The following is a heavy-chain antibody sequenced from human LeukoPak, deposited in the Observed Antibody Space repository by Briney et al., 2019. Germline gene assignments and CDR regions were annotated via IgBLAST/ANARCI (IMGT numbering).Heavy chain of an antibody. D-gene: IGHD2-21*01. V-gene: IGHV4-39*07. J-gene: IGHJ4*02. CDR1: GDSIRTSSSY. CDR2: IYYTGNT. CDR3: ARDWGGPHTASDY. Sequence: SETLSLTCTVSGDSIRTSSSYWGWIRQPPGKGLEWIGSIYYTGNTYYNTSLKSRVTISVDTSKNQFSLKLSSVTAADTAVYYCARDWGGPHTASDYWGQGTLVTVSS.